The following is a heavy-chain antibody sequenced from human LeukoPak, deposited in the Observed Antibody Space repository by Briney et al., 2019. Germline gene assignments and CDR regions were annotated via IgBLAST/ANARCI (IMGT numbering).Heavy chain of an antibody. Sequence: PGGSLRLSCAASRFTFSSYSMNWVRQAPGKGLEWVSSISSSSSYIYYADSVKGRFTISRDNAKNSLYLQMNSLRAEDTAVYYCARDRDYDILTGYGFDAFDIWGQGTMVTVSS. CDR1: RFTFSSYS. J-gene: IGHJ3*02. CDR2: ISSSSSYI. D-gene: IGHD3-9*01. V-gene: IGHV3-21*01. CDR3: ARDRDYDILTGYGFDAFDI.